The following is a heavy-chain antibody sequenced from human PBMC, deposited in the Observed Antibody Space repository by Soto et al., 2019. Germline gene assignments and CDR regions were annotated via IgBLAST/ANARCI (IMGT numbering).Heavy chain of an antibody. CDR1: VGTFSSYA. J-gene: IGHJ3*02. Sequence: QVQLVQSGAEVKKPGSSVKVSCKASVGTFSSYAISWVRQAPGQGLEWMGGIIPIFGTANYAQKFQGRVTITADESTSTAHMELSSLRSEDTAVYYCARVGYYYDSSPIAFDIWGQGTMVTVSS. V-gene: IGHV1-69*12. CDR3: ARVGYYYDSSPIAFDI. D-gene: IGHD3-22*01. CDR2: IIPIFGTA.